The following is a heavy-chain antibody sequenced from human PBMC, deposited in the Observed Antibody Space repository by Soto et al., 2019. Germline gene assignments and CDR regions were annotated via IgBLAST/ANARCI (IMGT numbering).Heavy chain of an antibody. CDR3: ARQKRGGLCYSTACYTGVDV. CDR2: IYHSGTT. CDR1: GGSVTRDYY. D-gene: IGHD2-2*01. V-gene: IGHV4-30-4*01. J-gene: IGHJ6*02. Sequence: PSETLSLTCAVSGGSVTRDYYWTWIRQPPGRGLEWLGYIYHSGTTYYNPSLKSRILISIDTSDNQFSLRLSSVTAADTAVYFCARQKRGGLCYSTACYTGVDVWGQGTTVTVSS.